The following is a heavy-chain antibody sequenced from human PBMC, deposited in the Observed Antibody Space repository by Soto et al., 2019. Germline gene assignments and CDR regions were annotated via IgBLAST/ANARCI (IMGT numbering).Heavy chain of an antibody. D-gene: IGHD6-13*01. V-gene: IGHV1-3*01. CDR2: INAGNGNT. J-gene: IGHJ4*02. Sequence: ASVKVSCKASGYTFTSYAMHWVRQAPGQRLEWMGWINAGNGNTKYSQKFQGRVTITRDTSASTAYMELSSLRSEDTAVYYCARAGIAAAGFDYWGQGTLVTVSS. CDR3: ARAGIAAAGFDY. CDR1: GYTFTSYA.